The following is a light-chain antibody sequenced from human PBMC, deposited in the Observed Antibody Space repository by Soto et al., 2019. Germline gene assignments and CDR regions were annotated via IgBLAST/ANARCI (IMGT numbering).Light chain of an antibody. Sequence: QSVLTQPASVSGSPGQSITISCTGTSSDIGSYNYVSWYQQHPGKAPKLIIYEVSNRPSGFSNRFSGSKSANTASLTISGLQAEDEADYDCSSYTDTNTPVVFGGGTKLTVL. CDR2: EVS. CDR3: SSYTDTNTPVV. J-gene: IGLJ2*01. CDR1: SSDIGSYNY. V-gene: IGLV2-14*01.